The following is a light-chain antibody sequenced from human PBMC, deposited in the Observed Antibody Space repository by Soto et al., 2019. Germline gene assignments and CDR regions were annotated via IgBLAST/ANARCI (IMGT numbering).Light chain of an antibody. Sequence: QSALTQPASVSGSPGQSSSISCTGTSSDVGIYDYVSWYQQLPGTAPKLLIYNDNDRPSGVPDRFSGSKSGTSASLAISGLQSEDEADYYCATWDVNLNGRVFGGGTKLTVL. CDR2: NDN. CDR3: ATWDVNLNGRV. V-gene: IGLV2-14*03. J-gene: IGLJ3*02. CDR1: SSDVGIYDY.